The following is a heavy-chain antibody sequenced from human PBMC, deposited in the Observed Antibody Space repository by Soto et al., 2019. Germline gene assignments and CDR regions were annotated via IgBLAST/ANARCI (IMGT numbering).Heavy chain of an antibody. CDR3: ARDSGGMDV. CDR2: INAGNGNT. V-gene: IGHV1-3*01. Sequence: QVKLVQSGAEVKKPGASVKISCKTSGYTFTSYALHWMRQAPGQRLEWMGWINAGNGNTKYSQKLQGRVIITRDTSASTAYMELRSLRSEDTAVYYCARDSGGMDVWGQGTTVTVSS. CDR1: GYTFTSYA. J-gene: IGHJ6*02.